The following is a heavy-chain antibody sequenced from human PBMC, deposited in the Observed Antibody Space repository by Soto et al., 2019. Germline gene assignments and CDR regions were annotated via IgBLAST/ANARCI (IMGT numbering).Heavy chain of an antibody. CDR2: IYPGDSDA. CDR1: GYSFTDYW. V-gene: IGHV5-51*01. J-gene: IGHJ4*02. CDR3: ARQADYNILTGYFYYFDY. Sequence: GESLKISCKSSGYSFTDYWIGRVCQMPGKGLEWMGIIYPGDSDARYSPSFQGQVTISVDTSINTAFLRWNSLTASDTAMYYCARQADYNILTGYFYYFDYWGQGSLVTVSS. D-gene: IGHD3-9*01.